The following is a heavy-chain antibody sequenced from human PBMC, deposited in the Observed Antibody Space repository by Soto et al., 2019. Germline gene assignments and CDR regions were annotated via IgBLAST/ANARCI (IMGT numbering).Heavy chain of an antibody. CDR3: ARDDGSSTSCYRGWFDP. CDR1: GYTFTSYG. V-gene: IGHV1-18*01. Sequence: VQLVQSGAEVKKPGASVKVSCKASGYTFTSYGISWVRQAPGQGLECMGWISAYNGNTNYAQKLQGRVTMTADTATSTAYMELRSLRSDDTVVYYCARDDGSSTSCYRGWFDPCGQGTLVTVSS. CDR2: ISAYNGNT. J-gene: IGHJ5*02. D-gene: IGHD2-2*01.